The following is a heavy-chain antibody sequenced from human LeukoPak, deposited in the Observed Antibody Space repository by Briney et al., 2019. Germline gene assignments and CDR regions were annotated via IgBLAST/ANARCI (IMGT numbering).Heavy chain of an antibody. CDR1: GYSFTSYW. Sequence: RGESLKISCKGSGYSFTSYWIGWVRQMPGKGLEWMGIIYPGDSDTRYSPSFQGQVTISADKSISTAYLQWSSLKASDTAMYYCARSGYYDFWSGYYTGIHYFDYWGQGTLVTLSS. J-gene: IGHJ4*02. D-gene: IGHD3-3*01. V-gene: IGHV5-51*01. CDR3: ARSGYYDFWSGYYTGIHYFDY. CDR2: IYPGDSDT.